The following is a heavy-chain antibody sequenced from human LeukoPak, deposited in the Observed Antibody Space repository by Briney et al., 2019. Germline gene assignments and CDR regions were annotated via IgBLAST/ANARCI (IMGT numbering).Heavy chain of an antibody. J-gene: IGHJ3*02. V-gene: IGHV3-30-3*01. CDR3: ARTRMTTVTSYAFDI. D-gene: IGHD4-17*01. CDR1: GVTFSSYA. CDR2: ISYAGSNN. Sequence: GGSLRLSCAASGVTFSSYAMHGVRQAPGKGLEWGAAISYAGSNNYSADSVKGRFTISRDNSKNTLYLQMNSLRAADTAVYYCARTRMTTVTSYAFDIWGQGTMVTVSS.